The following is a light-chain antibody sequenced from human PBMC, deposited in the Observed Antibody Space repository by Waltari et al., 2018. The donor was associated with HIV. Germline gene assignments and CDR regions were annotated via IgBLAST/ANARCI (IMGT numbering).Light chain of an antibody. Sequence: QSALTQPPSASGSPGKSVTIPCTGTSSDVGGYNYVSWFRQDPGHAPKLMIYDVSKRPSGVPDRFSGSKSVNTTSLTVSGLQAEDEADYYCSSYAGSNILVFGGGTKLTVL. V-gene: IGLV2-8*01. J-gene: IGLJ3*02. CDR2: DVS. CDR1: SSDVGGYNY. CDR3: SSYAGSNILV.